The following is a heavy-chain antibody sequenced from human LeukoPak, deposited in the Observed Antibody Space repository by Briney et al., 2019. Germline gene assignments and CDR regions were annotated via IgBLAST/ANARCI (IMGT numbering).Heavy chain of an antibody. CDR3: ARWGNSGYASGYFDY. CDR2: IYYSGST. V-gene: IGHV4-31*03. CDR1: GDSISSGGNY. J-gene: IGHJ4*02. Sequence: SETLSLTRTVSGDSISSGGNYWSWLRQHPGKGLEWIGYIYYSGSTYYNPSLKSRLTISVDTSKNQFSLKLSSVTAADTAVYCCARWGNSGYASGYFDYWGQGTLVTVSS. D-gene: IGHD5-12*01.